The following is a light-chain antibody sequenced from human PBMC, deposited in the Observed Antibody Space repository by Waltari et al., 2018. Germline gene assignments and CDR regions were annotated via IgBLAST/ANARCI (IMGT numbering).Light chain of an antibody. V-gene: IGLV2-8*01. CDR1: SSDVGGFNY. J-gene: IGLJ2*01. CDR3: SSYAGTNNVV. Sequence: QSALTQPPSASGSPGQSVTISCTATSSDVGGFNYVSWYQQHPGKAPKLMIYEVSKRPTGVPDRFSGSKSGNTASRTVSGLQAEDEGDYYGSSYAGTNNVVFGGGTKLTVL. CDR2: EVS.